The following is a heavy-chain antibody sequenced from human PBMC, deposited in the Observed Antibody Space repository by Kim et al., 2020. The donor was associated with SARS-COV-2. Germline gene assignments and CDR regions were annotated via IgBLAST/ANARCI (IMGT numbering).Heavy chain of an antibody. CDR3: ARNWFGELYGMDV. J-gene: IGHJ6*02. CDR1: GFTFSNYF. Sequence: GGSLRLSCAASGFTFSNYFMSWVRQAPGKGLEWVANIKQDESEKYYVDSVKGRFTISRDNAKSSLYLQMNSLRPEDTVVYYCARNWFGELYGMDVWGQGTTVTVSS. V-gene: IGHV3-7*03. D-gene: IGHD3-10*01. CDR2: IKQDESEK.